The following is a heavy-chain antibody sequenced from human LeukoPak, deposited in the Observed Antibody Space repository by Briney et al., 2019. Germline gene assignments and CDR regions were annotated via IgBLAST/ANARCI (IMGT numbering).Heavy chain of an antibody. V-gene: IGHV4-59*08. CDR1: GGSIRSYY. Sequence: SETLSLTCIVSGGSIRSYYWSWIRQSPGKGLEWIGYINYSGNANYNPSLKSRVTISVDTSKNQFSLKLSSVTAADTAVYYCARTPIDTRGRRFDPWGQGILVTVSS. D-gene: IGHD2-21*01. CDR3: ARTPIDTRGRRFDP. CDR2: INYSGNA. J-gene: IGHJ5*02.